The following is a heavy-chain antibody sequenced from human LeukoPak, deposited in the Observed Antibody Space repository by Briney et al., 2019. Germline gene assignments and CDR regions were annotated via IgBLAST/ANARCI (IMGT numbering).Heavy chain of an antibody. V-gene: IGHV1-2*02. Sequence: AASVKVSCKASGYTFTDSYIHWGRQTPGQGVEGIGWINPNGGETIYAQKLQGSVTMTRDMSTGTVYMELSSLRSEDTAVYYCARGLTIPRLRYYFDYWGQGTLVTVSS. J-gene: IGHJ4*02. CDR2: INPNGGET. CDR3: ARGLTIPRLRYYFDY. CDR1: GYTFTDSY. D-gene: IGHD3-9*01.